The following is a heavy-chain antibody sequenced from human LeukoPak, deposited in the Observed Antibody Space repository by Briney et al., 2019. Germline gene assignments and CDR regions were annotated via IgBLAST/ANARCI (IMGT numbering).Heavy chain of an antibody. CDR1: GFTFSSYA. V-gene: IGHV3-23*01. J-gene: IGHJ4*02. CDR3: AKGITMIVVVIDLDY. D-gene: IGHD3-22*01. Sequence: GGSLRLSCAASGFTFSSYAMSRVRQAPGKGLEWVSAISGSGGSTYYADSVKGRFTISRDSSKNTLYLQMNSLRAEDTAVYYCAKGITMIVVVIDLDYWGQGTLVTVSS. CDR2: ISGSGGST.